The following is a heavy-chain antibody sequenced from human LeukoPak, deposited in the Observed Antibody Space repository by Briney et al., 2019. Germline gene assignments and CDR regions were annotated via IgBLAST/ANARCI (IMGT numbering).Heavy chain of an antibody. Sequence: GGSLRLSCAASGFTFDNYAMHWVRHAPGKGLEWVSGINWNSGSIGYADSVKGRFTISRDNAKNSLYLQMNSLRAEDTALYYCAKDIGSSGYYYPDYGGQGTLVTVSS. CDR2: INWNSGSI. CDR3: AKDIGSSGYYYPDY. J-gene: IGHJ4*02. V-gene: IGHV3-9*01. CDR1: GFTFDNYA. D-gene: IGHD3-22*01.